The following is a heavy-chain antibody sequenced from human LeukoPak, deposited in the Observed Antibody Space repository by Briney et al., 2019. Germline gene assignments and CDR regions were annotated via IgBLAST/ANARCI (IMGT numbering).Heavy chain of an antibody. Sequence: GGSLRLSRAASRFTFSNYDMSWVRQAPGKGLEWVSAVSSGGGNTYYADSVKGRFTISRDNSKNTMYLQINSLRADDTAVYYCAKEGFGAHYFDYWGQGTLVTVSS. V-gene: IGHV3-23*01. CDR3: AKEGFGAHYFDY. D-gene: IGHD3-10*01. CDR1: RFTFSNYD. J-gene: IGHJ4*02. CDR2: VSSGGGNT.